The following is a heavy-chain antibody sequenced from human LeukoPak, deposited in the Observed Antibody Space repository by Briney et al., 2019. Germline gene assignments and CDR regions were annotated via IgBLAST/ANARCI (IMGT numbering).Heavy chain of an antibody. CDR2: IYYNGNT. CDR1: GASITNYY. V-gene: IGHV4-59*08. CDR3: ARLLPLDTALVITGGESFDY. J-gene: IGHJ4*02. D-gene: IGHD5-18*01. Sequence: PSETLSLTCTVSGASITNYYWSWIRQPPGKGLEWIAYIYYNGNTNYNPSLKSRASISVDTSKNQFSLKLTSVTAADTAVYYCARLLPLDTALVITGGESFDYWGQGTLVTVSS.